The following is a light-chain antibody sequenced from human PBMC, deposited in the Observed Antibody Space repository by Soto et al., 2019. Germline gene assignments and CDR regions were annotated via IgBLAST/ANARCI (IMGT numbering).Light chain of an antibody. CDR3: QESFFTLGT. Sequence: IHMTQSPSSLAASFGGRVTITCRASQYIGDFLNWYQQTPGKAPKLLIFGASNLHIGVPSRFSGSGSGTEFTLTINNLQREDFATYYCQESFFTLGTFGRGTKVDIK. CDR1: QYIGDF. V-gene: IGKV1-39*01. CDR2: GAS. J-gene: IGKJ1*01.